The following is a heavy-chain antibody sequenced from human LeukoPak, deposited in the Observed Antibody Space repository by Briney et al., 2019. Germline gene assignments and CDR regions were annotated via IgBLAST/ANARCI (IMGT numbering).Heavy chain of an antibody. CDR3: ARGAVVVVPAAMGY. D-gene: IGHD2-2*01. CDR1: GYSFTGYY. CDR2: INPNSGGT. J-gene: IGHJ4*02. Sequence: ASVKVSCKASGYSFTGYYMHWVRQAPGQGLEWMGWINPNSGGTNYAQKFQGRVTMTRDTFISTAYMELSRLRSDDTAVYYCARGAVVVVPAAMGYWGQGTLVTVSS. V-gene: IGHV1-2*02.